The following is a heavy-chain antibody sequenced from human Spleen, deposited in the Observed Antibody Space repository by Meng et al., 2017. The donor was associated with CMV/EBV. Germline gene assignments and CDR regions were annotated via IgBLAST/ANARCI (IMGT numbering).Heavy chain of an antibody. J-gene: IGHJ4*02. CDR2: INPGDSDT. Sequence: GESLKISCKGSGYSFSTYWIGWVRQMPGKGPEWMGIINPGDSDTIYSPSFQDQVTISADKSISTAYLQWSSLTASDTAIYYCARPGGYCSGGSCYSGHFDYWGQGTLVTVSS. V-gene: IGHV5-51*01. D-gene: IGHD2-15*01. CDR1: GYSFSTYW. CDR3: ARPGGYCSGGSCYSGHFDY.